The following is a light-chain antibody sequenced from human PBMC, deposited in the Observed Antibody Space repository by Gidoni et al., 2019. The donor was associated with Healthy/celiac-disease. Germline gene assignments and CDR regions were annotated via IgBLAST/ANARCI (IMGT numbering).Light chain of an antibody. V-gene: IGKV3-20*01. J-gene: IGKJ3*01. Sequence: DIVLTQSPGTLSLSPGERATLSCRASQSVSSSYLAWYQQKPGQAPRLLIYGASSRATCIPDRFSGSGSGTDFTLTISRLEPEDFAVYYCQQYGSSRFTFGPGTKVDIK. CDR2: GAS. CDR3: QQYGSSRFT. CDR1: QSVSSSY.